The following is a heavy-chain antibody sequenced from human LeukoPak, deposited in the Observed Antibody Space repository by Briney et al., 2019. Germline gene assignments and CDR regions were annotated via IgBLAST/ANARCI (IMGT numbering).Heavy chain of an antibody. CDR2: ISGFNGET. D-gene: IGHD3-16*02. J-gene: IGHJ4*02. CDR3: ARDPSNTSGRYTYFDY. Sequence: ASVKVSCKASGFTFTSSAVQWVRQAPGQGLEWVGWISGFNGETHYAQNLQGRVTMTTDTSTSTAYMELRSLRSDDTAVYYCARDPSNTSGRYTYFDYWGQGTLVTVSS. CDR1: GFTFTSSA. V-gene: IGHV1-18*01.